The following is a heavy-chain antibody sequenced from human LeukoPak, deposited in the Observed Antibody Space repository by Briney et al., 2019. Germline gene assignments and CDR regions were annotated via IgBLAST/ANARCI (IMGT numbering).Heavy chain of an antibody. CDR3: RICGSDCSLIDQ. CDR1: GFTFSSYA. D-gene: IGHD2-21*02. Sequence: GGSLRLSCAASGFTFSSYAMSWVRQAPGKGLEWISAISGSGGSTYYVDSVKGRFTISRDNSKNTLYLQMNSLRVEDTAVYYCRICGSDCSLIDQWGQGTLVTVSS. V-gene: IGHV3-23*01. CDR2: ISGSGGST. J-gene: IGHJ4*02.